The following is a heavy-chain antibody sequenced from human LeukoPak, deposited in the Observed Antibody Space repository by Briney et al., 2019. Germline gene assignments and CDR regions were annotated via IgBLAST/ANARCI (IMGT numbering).Heavy chain of an antibody. J-gene: IGHJ4*02. CDR1: GFTFSSYA. CDR3: AKYCSSTSCYNSFDY. D-gene: IGHD2-2*01. V-gene: IGHV3-23*01. CDR2: ISGSGGST. Sequence: GGSLRLSCAASGFTFSSYAMSWVRQAPGKGLEWVSAISGSGGSTYYADSVKGRFTISRDNSKNTLYLRMNSLRAEDTAVYYCAKYCSSTSCYNSFDYWGQGTLVTVSS.